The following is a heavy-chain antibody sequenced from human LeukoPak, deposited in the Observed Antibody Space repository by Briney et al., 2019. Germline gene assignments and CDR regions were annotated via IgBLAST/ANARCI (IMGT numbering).Heavy chain of an antibody. D-gene: IGHD2-15*01. Sequence: SETLSLTCTVSGGSISSYYWSWIRQPPGKELEWVGYISYSGSTKYNPSLKSRVSISVDTSKTQFSLKLSSVTAADTAVYYCARHAGCSGDSCFSGFPDCWGQGTLVTVSS. CDR3: ARHAGCSGDSCFSGFPDC. J-gene: IGHJ4*02. CDR2: ISYSGST. V-gene: IGHV4-59*08. CDR1: GGSISSYY.